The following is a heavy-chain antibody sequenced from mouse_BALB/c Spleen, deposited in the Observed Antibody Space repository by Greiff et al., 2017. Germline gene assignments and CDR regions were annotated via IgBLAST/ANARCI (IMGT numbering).Heavy chain of an antibody. CDR2: IWTGGGT. V-gene: IGHV2-9-2*01. CDR3: VRERGGSSHYFDY. CDR1: GFSLTSYD. Sequence: QVQLQESGPGLVAPSQSLSITCTVSGFSLTSYDISWIRQPPGKGLEWLGVIWTGGGTNYNSAFMSRLSISKDNSKSQVFLKMNSLQTDDTAIYYCVRERGGSSHYFDYWGQGTTLTVSS. J-gene: IGHJ2*01. D-gene: IGHD1-1*01.